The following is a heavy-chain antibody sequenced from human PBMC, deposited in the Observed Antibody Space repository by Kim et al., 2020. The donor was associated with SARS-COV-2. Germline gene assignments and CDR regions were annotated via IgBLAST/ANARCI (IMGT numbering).Heavy chain of an antibody. CDR3: ARKTYYYDSSGKGGLDY. CDR1: GGSISSSSYY. V-gene: IGHV4-39*07. D-gene: IGHD3-22*01. CDR2: IYYSGST. J-gene: IGHJ4*02. Sequence: SETLSLTCTVSGGSISSSSYYWGWIRQPPGKGLEWIGSIYYSGSTYYNPSLKSRVTISVDTSKNQFSLKLSSVTAADTAVYYCARKTYYYDSSGKGGLDYWGQGTLVTVSS.